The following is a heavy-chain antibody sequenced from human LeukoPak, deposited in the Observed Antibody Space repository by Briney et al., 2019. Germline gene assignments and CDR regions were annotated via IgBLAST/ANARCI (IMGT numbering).Heavy chain of an antibody. D-gene: IGHD3-22*01. V-gene: IGHV1-3*01. CDR2: INAGNGNT. J-gene: IGHJ4*02. Sequence: ASVKVSCKASGYTFTSYYMHWVRQAPGQRLEWMGGINAGNGNTKYSQKFQGRVTITRDTSASTAYMELSSLRSEDTAVYYCAREIPGYYYDSSGHLDYWGQGTLVTVSS. CDR1: GYTFTSYY. CDR3: AREIPGYYYDSSGHLDY.